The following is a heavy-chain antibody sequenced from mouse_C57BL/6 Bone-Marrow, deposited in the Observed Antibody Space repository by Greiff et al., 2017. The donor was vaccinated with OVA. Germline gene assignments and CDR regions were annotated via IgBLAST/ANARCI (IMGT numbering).Heavy chain of an antibody. Sequence: EVQLQESGGGLVKPGGSLKLSCAASGFTFSDYGMHWVRQAPEKGLEWVAYISRGSSTIYYADTVKGRFTISRDNAKNTLFLQMTSLRSEDTDMYYCARNWEGFAYWGQGTLVTVSA. J-gene: IGHJ3*01. CDR3: ARNWEGFAY. V-gene: IGHV5-17*01. CDR1: GFTFSDYG. D-gene: IGHD4-1*01. CDR2: ISRGSSTI.